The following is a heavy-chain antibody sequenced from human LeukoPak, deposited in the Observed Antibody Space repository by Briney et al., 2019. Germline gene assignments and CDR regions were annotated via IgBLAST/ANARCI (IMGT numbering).Heavy chain of an antibody. D-gene: IGHD1-26*01. J-gene: IGHJ5*02. V-gene: IGHV5-51*01. CDR1: GSTFTSYW. CDR3: ARQLGATSPTWFDP. CDR2: IYPGDSDT. Sequence: PGESLQISCEGSGSTFTSYWIAWVRKLPGKGREWMGVIYPGDSDTRYSPSFQGQVTISADKSISTAYLQWSSLKASDTAMYYCARQLGATSPTWFDPWGQGTLVTVSS.